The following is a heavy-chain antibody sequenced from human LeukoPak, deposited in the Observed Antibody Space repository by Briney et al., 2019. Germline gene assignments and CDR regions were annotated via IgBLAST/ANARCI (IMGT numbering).Heavy chain of an antibody. D-gene: IGHD1/OR15-1a*01. J-gene: IGHJ4*02. V-gene: IGHV3-23*01. CDR1: GFTFSSYA. CDR2: ISGSGGST. Sequence: GGSLRLSCAVSGFTFSSYAMSWVRQAPGKGLEWVSGISGSGGSTYYADSVKGRFTISRDNSKNTLYLQMNSLGAEDTGVYYCAKGGTTTALYYFDYWGQGTLVTVSS. CDR3: AKGGTTTALYYFDY.